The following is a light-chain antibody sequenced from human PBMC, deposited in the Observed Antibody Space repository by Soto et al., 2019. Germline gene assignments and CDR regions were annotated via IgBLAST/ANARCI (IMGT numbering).Light chain of an antibody. CDR3: QQFNSYPPLT. J-gene: IGKJ4*01. V-gene: IGKV1-13*02. CDR1: QGISSA. CDR2: DAS. Sequence: AIQLTQSPSSLSASVGDRVTITCRASQGISSALAWYQQKPGKAPKLLIYDASSLESGVPSRFSDSGSGTDFTLTISSLQPEDFATYYCQQFNSYPPLTFGGGTKVEIK.